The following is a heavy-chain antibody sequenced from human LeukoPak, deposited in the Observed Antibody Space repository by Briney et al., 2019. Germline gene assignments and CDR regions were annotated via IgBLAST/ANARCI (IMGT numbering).Heavy chain of an antibody. Sequence: SETLSLTCAVYGGSFSGYYWSWIRQPPGKGLEWIGEINHSGSTNYNPSLKSRVTISVDTSKNQFSLKLSSVTAADTAVYYCARVRGDYDFFDYWGQGTLVTVSS. D-gene: IGHD4-17*01. CDR2: INHSGST. CDR1: GGSFSGYY. J-gene: IGHJ4*02. V-gene: IGHV4-34*01. CDR3: ARVRGDYDFFDY.